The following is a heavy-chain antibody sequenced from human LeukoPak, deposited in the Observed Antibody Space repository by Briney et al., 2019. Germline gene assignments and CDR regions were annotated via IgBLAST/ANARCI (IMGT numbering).Heavy chain of an antibody. Sequence: GASVKVFCKASGYTFTSYFMHWVRQAPGQGLEWLGMINPSGSTTTYAQKFQGRVTMTRDTSTSTVYMELSSLRSEDTAVYYCARETSDSWGQGTLVTVSS. D-gene: IGHD1-1*01. CDR3: ARETSDS. CDR1: GYTFTSYF. J-gene: IGHJ4*03. CDR2: INPSGSTT. V-gene: IGHV1-46*01.